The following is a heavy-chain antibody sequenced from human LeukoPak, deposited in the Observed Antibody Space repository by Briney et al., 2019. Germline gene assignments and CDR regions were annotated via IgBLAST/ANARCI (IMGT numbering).Heavy chain of an antibody. CDR1: GGSISSYY. J-gene: IGHJ4*02. D-gene: IGHD3-10*01. Sequence: LGTLSLTCTVSGGSISSYYWSWVRQPPGQGLEWIGYIYYSVSTNYNHSLKSRVTISVDTLKNQFSLKLRSVTAVDTAVYYCARDLRLYFDYWGQGTLVTVSS. V-gene: IGHV4-59*01. CDR2: IYYSVST. CDR3: ARDLRLYFDY.